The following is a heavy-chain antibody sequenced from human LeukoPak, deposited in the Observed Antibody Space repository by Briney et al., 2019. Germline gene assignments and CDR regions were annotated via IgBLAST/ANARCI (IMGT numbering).Heavy chain of an antibody. CDR3: ASRIAFWSVVD. J-gene: IGHJ4*02. CDR2: IYPGDSNT. D-gene: IGHD3-3*01. Sequence: GESLKISCKGSGYSFATSWIGWVRQMPGKGLEWVAIIYPGDSNTRYSPSFQGRVTISADKSVSTAYLQWSSLKASDTALYYCASRIAFWSVVDWGQGTLVTVSS. V-gene: IGHV5-51*01. CDR1: GYSFATSW.